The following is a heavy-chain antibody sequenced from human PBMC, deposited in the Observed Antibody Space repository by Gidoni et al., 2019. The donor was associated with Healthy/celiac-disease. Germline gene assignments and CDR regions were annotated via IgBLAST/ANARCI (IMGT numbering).Heavy chain of an antibody. V-gene: IGHV1-69*01. CDR1: GGTFSSYA. CDR3: ARVYCTNGVCRGVYYYGMDV. Sequence: QVQLVQSGAEVKKPGSSVKVSCKASGGTFSSYAISWVQQAPGQGLEWLGGIIPIFGTSNYAQKFQGRVTITADESTSTAYMELSSLRSEDTAVYYCARVYCTNGVCRGVYYYGMDVWGQGTTVTVSS. CDR2: IIPIFGTS. J-gene: IGHJ6*02. D-gene: IGHD2-8*01.